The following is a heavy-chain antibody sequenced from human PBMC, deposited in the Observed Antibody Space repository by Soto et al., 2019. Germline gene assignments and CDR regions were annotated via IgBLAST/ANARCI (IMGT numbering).Heavy chain of an antibody. V-gene: IGHV4-59*12. CDR2: IYSSGST. CDR1: GGSISVYY. CDR3: VIAAAGSASIDY. J-gene: IGHJ4*02. D-gene: IGHD6-13*01. Sequence: SETPSLTCTVSGGSISVYYWSWIRQPPGKGLEWIGYIYSSGSTNYNPSLKSRVTISVDTSKNQFSLKLSSVTAADTAVYYCVIAAAGSASIDYWGQGTLVTVSS.